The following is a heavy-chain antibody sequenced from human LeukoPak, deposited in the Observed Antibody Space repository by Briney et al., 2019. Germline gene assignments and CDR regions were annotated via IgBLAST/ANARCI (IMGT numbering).Heavy chain of an antibody. Sequence: VASVKVSCKASGYTFTGYYMHWVRQAPGQGLEWMGWINPNSGGTNYAQKFQGRVTMTRDTSISTAYMELSRLRSDDTAVYYCARELMVAATSNWFDPWGQGTLVTVSS. D-gene: IGHD2-15*01. CDR1: GYTFTGYY. CDR3: ARELMVAATSNWFDP. J-gene: IGHJ5*02. V-gene: IGHV1-2*02. CDR2: INPNSGGT.